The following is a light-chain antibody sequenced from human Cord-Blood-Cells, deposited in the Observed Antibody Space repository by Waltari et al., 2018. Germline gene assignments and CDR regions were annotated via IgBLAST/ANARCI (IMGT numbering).Light chain of an antibody. V-gene: IGKV2-28*01. Sequence: DIVLTKSPPSLPVTPPEPASISCRPSPSLLHSNGYNDLDWYLQKPGRSPPLLIYLGSNRASGVPDRFSGSGSGTDVTLKISRVEAEDVGVYYCMQALQTPLTFGGGTKVEIK. J-gene: IGKJ4*01. CDR3: MQALQTPLT. CDR1: PSLLHSNGYND. CDR2: LGS.